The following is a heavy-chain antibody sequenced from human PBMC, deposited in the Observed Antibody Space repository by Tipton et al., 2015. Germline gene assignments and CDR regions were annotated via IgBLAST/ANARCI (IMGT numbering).Heavy chain of an antibody. J-gene: IGHJ6*02. V-gene: IGHV3-23*01. CDR3: ARDVGKYGSGNYNGLGV. D-gene: IGHD3-10*01. CDR2: ISGRSVTT. Sequence: SLRLSCAASGFTFSNYAMTWVRQAPGKGLEWVSSISGRSVTTNYADSVKGRFTISRDNSKNTLYLEVNSLRVEDTAVYYCARDVGKYGSGNYNGLGVWGQGTTVIVS. CDR1: GFTFSNYA.